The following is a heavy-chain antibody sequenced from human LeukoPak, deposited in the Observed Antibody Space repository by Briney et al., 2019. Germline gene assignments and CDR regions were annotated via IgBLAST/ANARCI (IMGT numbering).Heavy chain of an antibody. D-gene: IGHD4-17*01. CDR2: ISGSGGST. Sequence: TGGSLRLSCAASGFTFSSYAMSWVRQAPGKGLEWVSAISGSGGSTYYADSVKGRFTISRDNSKNTLYLQMNSLRAEDTAVYYCAKLTVTTWALYYFDYWGQGTLVTVSS. CDR1: GFTFSSYA. J-gene: IGHJ4*02. V-gene: IGHV3-23*01. CDR3: AKLTVTTWALYYFDY.